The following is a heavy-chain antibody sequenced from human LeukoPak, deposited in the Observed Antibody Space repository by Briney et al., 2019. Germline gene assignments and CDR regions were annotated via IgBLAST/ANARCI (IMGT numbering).Heavy chain of an antibody. CDR3: ARVGFSSGYYYDY. V-gene: IGHV4-59*01. Sequence: PSETLSLTCTVSSGSISSYYWSWIRQPPGKGLEWIGYIYYSGSTNYNPSLKSRVTISVDTSKNQFSLKLSSVTAADTAVYYCARVGFSSGYYYDYWGQGTLVTVSS. CDR2: IYYSGST. J-gene: IGHJ4*02. CDR1: SGSISSYY. D-gene: IGHD3-22*01.